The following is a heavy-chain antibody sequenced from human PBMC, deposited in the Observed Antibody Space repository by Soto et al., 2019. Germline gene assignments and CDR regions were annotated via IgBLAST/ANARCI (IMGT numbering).Heavy chain of an antibody. CDR3: ARGVDAGVDV. CDR2: MSPNSGAT. V-gene: IGHV1-8*01. J-gene: IGHJ6*02. D-gene: IGHD1-1*01. CDR1: GYTFTTYD. Sequence: QVQLVQSGAEVTKPGASAKVSCKASGYTFTTYDINWVRQATGQGLEWLGWMSPNSGATGYAQKFXGXVXMXRDTSMTTAYMELSNLRSEDTAMYYCARGVDAGVDVWGQGTTVTVSS.